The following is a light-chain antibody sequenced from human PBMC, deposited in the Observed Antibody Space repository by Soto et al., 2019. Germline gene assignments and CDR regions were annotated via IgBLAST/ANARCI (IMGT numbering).Light chain of an antibody. Sequence: DIQMPQSPSSVSASVGDRVTITCRASQGISSWLAWYQQKPGKAPKLLIYAASSLQSGVPSRFSGSGSGTEFTLTINNLQPDDLATYYCQQYSSLWTFGPGTKVDIK. V-gene: IGKV1-12*01. CDR2: AAS. J-gene: IGKJ1*01. CDR1: QGISSW. CDR3: QQYSSLWT.